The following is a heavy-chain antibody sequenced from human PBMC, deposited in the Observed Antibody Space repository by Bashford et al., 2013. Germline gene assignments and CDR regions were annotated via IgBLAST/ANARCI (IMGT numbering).Heavy chain of an antibody. CDR3: ARATPDSSSSKGDAFDI. CDR1: GYTFTGYY. D-gene: IGHD6-6*01. Sequence: PSVKVSCKASGYTFTGYYMHWVRQAPGQGLEWMGWINPNSGGTNYAQKFQGWVTMTRDTSISTAYMELSRLRSDDTAVYYCARATPDSSSSKGDAFDIWGQGTMVTVSS. CDR2: INPNSGGT. J-gene: IGHJ3*02. V-gene: IGHV1-2*04.